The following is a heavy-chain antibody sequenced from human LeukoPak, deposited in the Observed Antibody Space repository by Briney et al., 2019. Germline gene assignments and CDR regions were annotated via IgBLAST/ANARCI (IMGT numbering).Heavy chain of an antibody. V-gene: IGHV4-59*12. D-gene: IGHD2-2*02. J-gene: IGHJ5*02. CDR3: ARIQLGYCSSTSCYNLPGVRFDP. CDR1: SGSISPYF. CDR2: IFYTGTT. Sequence: SETLSLTCTVSSGSISPYFWNWIRQPPGKGLEWIGSIFYTGTTSYNPSLQSRVTISVDTSKNHFSLKLSSVTAADTAVYYCARIQLGYCSSTSCYNLPGVRFDPWGQGTLVTVSS.